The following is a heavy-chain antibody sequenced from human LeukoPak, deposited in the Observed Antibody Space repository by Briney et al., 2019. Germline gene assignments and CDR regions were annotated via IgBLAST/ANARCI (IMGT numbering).Heavy chain of an antibody. CDR2: IYHSGST. CDR1: GGSISSGGYS. CDR3: ARGWLYVNYFDY. D-gene: IGHD3-22*01. Sequence: PSETLSLTCAVSGGSISSGGYSWNWIRQPPGKGLEWIGYIYHSGSTYYNPSLKSRVTISVDRSKNQFSLKLSSVTAADTAVYYCARGWLYVNYFDYWGQGTLVTVSS. V-gene: IGHV4-30-2*01. J-gene: IGHJ4*02.